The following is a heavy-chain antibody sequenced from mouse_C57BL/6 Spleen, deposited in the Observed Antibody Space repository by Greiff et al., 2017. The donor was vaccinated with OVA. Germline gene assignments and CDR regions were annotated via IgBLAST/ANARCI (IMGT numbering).Heavy chain of an antibody. CDR3: ARGGYYGYFDY. V-gene: IGHV1-82*01. D-gene: IGHD1-1*01. J-gene: IGHJ2*01. CDR1: GYAFSSSW. CDR2: IYPGDGDT. Sequence: VQLQQSGPELVKPGASVKISCQASGYAFSSSWMNWVKQRPGKGLEWIGRIYPGDGDTNYNGKFKGKATLTADKSSSTAYMQLSSLTSEDSAVYFCARGGYYGYFDYWGQGTTLTVSS.